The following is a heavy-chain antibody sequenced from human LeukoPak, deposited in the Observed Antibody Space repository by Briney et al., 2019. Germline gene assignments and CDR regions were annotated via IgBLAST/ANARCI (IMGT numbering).Heavy chain of an antibody. J-gene: IGHJ4*02. CDR2: IYYSGST. CDR3: ARDRGDYDSSGYYGYFDY. CDR1: GDSINNYY. V-gene: IGHV4-59*01. Sequence: SETLSLTCTVSGDSINNYYWSWIRQPPGKGLEWIGYIYYSGSTNYNPSLKSRVTISVDTSKNQFSLKLSSVTAADTAVYYCARDRGDYDSSGYYGYFDYWGQGALVTVSS. D-gene: IGHD3-22*01.